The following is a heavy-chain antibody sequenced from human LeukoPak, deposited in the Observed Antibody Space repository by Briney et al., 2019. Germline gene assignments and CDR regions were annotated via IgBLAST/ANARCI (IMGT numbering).Heavy chain of an antibody. J-gene: IGHJ4*02. CDR3: AREFSSSSYYFDY. CDR2: IYSGSST. CDR1: EFTVSSNY. Sequence: GGSLRLSCAASEFTVSSNYMSWVRQAPGKGLEWVSVIYSGSSTYYADSVKGRFTISRDNSKNTLYLQMNSLRAEDTAVYYCAREFSSSSYYFDYWGQGALVTVSS. D-gene: IGHD6-6*01. V-gene: IGHV3-53*01.